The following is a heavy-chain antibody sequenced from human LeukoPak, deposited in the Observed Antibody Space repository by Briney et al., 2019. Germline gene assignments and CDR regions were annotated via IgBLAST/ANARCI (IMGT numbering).Heavy chain of an antibody. CDR3: ARSNYYYDSSGYYRAFDI. V-gene: IGHV4-39*07. Sequence: PSETLSLTCTVSGGSLSSSSYYWGWIRQPPGKGLEWIGSIYYSGSTYYNPSLKSRVTISVDTSKNQFSLKLSSVTAADTAVYYCARSNYYYDSSGYYRAFDIWGQGTMVTVSS. J-gene: IGHJ3*02. CDR1: GGSLSSSSYY. D-gene: IGHD3-22*01. CDR2: IYYSGST.